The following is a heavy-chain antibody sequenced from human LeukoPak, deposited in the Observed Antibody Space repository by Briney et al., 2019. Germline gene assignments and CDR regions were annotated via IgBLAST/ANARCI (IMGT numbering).Heavy chain of an antibody. Sequence: HPGGSLRLSCAASGLTFSSYGMHWVRQAPGKGLEWVAFIRYDGSNKYYADSVKGRFTISRDNSKNTLYLQMNSLRAEDTAVYYCAKDLRTVTTHAEYFQHWGQGTLVTVSS. CDR2: IRYDGSNK. CDR3: AKDLRTVTTHAEYFQH. CDR1: GLTFSSYG. D-gene: IGHD4-17*01. V-gene: IGHV3-30*02. J-gene: IGHJ1*01.